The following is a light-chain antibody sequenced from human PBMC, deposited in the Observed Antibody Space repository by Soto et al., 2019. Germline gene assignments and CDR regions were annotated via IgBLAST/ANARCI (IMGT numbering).Light chain of an antibody. J-gene: IGLJ1*01. CDR2: EVV. V-gene: IGLV2-8*01. Sequence: QSVLTQPPSASGSPGQSVTISCTGSTRDIGIYDFVSWYQHHPGKAPRLIIYEVVQRPSGVPDRFSGSKSGNTASLTVSGLQAADEADYFCKSYAGSNTYVFGTGTKV. CDR3: KSYAGSNTYV. CDR1: TRDIGIYDF.